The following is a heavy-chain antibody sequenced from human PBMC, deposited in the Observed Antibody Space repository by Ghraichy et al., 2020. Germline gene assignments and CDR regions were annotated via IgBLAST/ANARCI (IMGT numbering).Heavy chain of an antibody. D-gene: IGHD3-10*01. Sequence: TLSLTCTVSGGSISSGAYYWSWIRQHPGKGLEWIGYIYYNGNTYYNPSLKSRLNISLDTSKNNFSLKLSSVTAADTAMYYCAREINIVVRGLKRTLGWFDPWGQGTLVTVSS. CDR2: IYYNGNT. CDR3: AREINIVVRGLKRTLGWFDP. V-gene: IGHV4-31*03. J-gene: IGHJ5*02. CDR1: GGSISSGAYY.